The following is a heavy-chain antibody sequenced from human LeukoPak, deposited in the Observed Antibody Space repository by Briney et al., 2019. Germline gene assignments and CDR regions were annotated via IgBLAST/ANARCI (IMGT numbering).Heavy chain of an antibody. J-gene: IGHJ5*02. CDR1: GGSLNSGTYY. Sequence: PSETLSLTCTVSGGSLNSGTYYWSWIRQSPGKGLEWIGYISSSGSTNYNPSLKSRVTMSVDTSKNQFSLKLNFVTAADTAVYYCAKSRDSSGYRNNWFDPWGQGTLVTVSS. V-gene: IGHV4-61*01. D-gene: IGHD3-22*01. CDR3: AKSRDSSGYRNNWFDP. CDR2: ISSSGST.